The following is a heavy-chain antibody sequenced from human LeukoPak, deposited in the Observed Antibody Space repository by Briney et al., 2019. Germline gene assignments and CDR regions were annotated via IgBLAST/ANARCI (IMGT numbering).Heavy chain of an antibody. Sequence: PSETLSLTCTVSGGSISSGDYYWSWIRQPPGKGLEWIGYIYYSGSTYYNPSLKSRVTISVDRSKNQFSLKLSSVTAADTAVYYCAREPLRAGKGAFDYWGQGTLVTVSS. J-gene: IGHJ4*02. CDR2: IYYSGST. V-gene: IGHV4-30-4*08. D-gene: IGHD6-19*01. CDR1: GGSISSGDYY. CDR3: AREPLRAGKGAFDY.